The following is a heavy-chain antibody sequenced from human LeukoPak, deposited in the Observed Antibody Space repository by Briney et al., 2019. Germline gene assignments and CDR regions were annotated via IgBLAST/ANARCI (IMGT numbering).Heavy chain of an antibody. CDR1: GGSISSYY. CDR3: ARVRYYDSSGYYLMEYYFDY. Sequence: SETLSLTCTVSGGSISSYYWSWIRQPPGKGLEWIGYIYYSGSTNYNPSLKSRVTISVDTSKNQFFLKLSSVTAADTAVYYCARVRYYDSSGYYLMEYYFDYWGQGTLVTVSS. D-gene: IGHD3-22*01. V-gene: IGHV4-59*01. CDR2: IYYSGST. J-gene: IGHJ4*02.